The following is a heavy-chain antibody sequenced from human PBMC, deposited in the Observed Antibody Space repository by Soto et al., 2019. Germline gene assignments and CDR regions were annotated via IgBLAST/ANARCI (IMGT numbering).Heavy chain of an antibody. V-gene: IGHV1-69*06. CDR2: ITPLFGTP. Sequence: QVQLVQSGAEVKKPGSSVKVSCKASGVTFSNLAISWVRQAPGQGLEWMGGITPLFGTPNYAQKFQGRIIVTADRSTSTAYMELIGLRSDDTALYFCARGVRITGASRINDYGLDVWGQGTTVIVSS. J-gene: IGHJ6*02. D-gene: IGHD1-20*01. CDR3: ARGVRITGASRINDYGLDV. CDR1: GVTFSNLA.